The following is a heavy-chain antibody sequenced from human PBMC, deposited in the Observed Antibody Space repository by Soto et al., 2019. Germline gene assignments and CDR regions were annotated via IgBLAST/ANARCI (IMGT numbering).Heavy chain of an antibody. V-gene: IGHV3-53*01. CDR2: IHSDGST. D-gene: IGHD1-26*01. CDR1: GLTVSGDH. Sequence: GGSLRLSCAASGLTVSGDHMSWVRQAPGKGLQWVSLIHSDGSTYYADSVKGRFTISRDSSKNTVSLQMNSLRADDTALYFCARDDRGPFDYWGQGTLVTVSS. J-gene: IGHJ4*02. CDR3: ARDDRGPFDY.